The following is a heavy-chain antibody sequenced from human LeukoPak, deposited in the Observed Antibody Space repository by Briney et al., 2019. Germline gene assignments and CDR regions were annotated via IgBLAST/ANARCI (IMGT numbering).Heavy chain of an antibody. Sequence: GGSLRLSCAASGFTFSSYWMSWVRQAPGKGLEWVANIKQDGSEKYYVDSVKGRFTISRDNAKNSLYLQMNSLRAEDTAVYYCARDLSDYVWGSYRYYMDVWGKGTTVTVSS. J-gene: IGHJ6*03. D-gene: IGHD3-16*02. V-gene: IGHV3-7*01. CDR1: GFTFSSYW. CDR3: ARDLSDYVWGSYRYYMDV. CDR2: IKQDGSEK.